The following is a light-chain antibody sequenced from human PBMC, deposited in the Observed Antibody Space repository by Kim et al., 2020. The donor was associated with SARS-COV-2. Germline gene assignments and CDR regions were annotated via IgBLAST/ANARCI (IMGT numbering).Light chain of an antibody. CDR3: ESADSSDTFWV. V-gene: IGLV3-25*03. CDR2: EDT. CDR1: ALPKQY. J-gene: IGLJ3*02. Sequence: PGQTARITCSGDALPKQYAYWFQQKPGQAPVVLIYEDTERPSGIPERFSGSTSGTTVTLTISAVQAEDEADYYCESADSSDTFWVFGGGTQLTVL.